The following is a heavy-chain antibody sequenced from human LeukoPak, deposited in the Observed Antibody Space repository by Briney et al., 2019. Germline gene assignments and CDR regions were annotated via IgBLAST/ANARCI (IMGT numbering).Heavy chain of an antibody. D-gene: IGHD1-26*01. CDR2: ISGSGGST. Sequence: PGGSLRLSYAASGFTFNSYAMSWVRQAPGKGLEWVSAISGSGGSTYYADSVKGRFTISRDNSKNTLYLQMNSLRAEDTAVYYCAKNLNVVVGATSGYWGQGTLVTVSS. CDR3: AKNLNVVVGATSGY. V-gene: IGHV3-23*01. J-gene: IGHJ4*02. CDR1: GFTFNSYA.